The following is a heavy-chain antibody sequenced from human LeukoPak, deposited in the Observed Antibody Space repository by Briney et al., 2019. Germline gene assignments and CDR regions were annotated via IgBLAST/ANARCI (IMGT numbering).Heavy chain of an antibody. J-gene: IGHJ4*02. Sequence: ASVKVSCKASGYTFTGYYMHWVRQAPGQGLERMGWINPNSGGTNYAQKFQGRVTMTRDTSISTAYMELSRLRSDDTAVYYCAGALLGYCSSTSCLDYCGQGTLVTVSS. CDR2: INPNSGGT. CDR1: GYTFTGYY. D-gene: IGHD2-2*01. V-gene: IGHV1-2*02. CDR3: AGALLGYCSSTSCLDY.